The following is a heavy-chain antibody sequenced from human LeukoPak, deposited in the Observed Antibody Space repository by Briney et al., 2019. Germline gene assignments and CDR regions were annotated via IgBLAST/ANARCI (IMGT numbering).Heavy chain of an antibody. CDR2: IKSKTDGGTT. V-gene: IGHV3-15*01. J-gene: IGHJ4*02. CDR1: GFTFSNAW. Sequence: GGSLRLSCAASGFTFSNAWMSWVRHAPGKRLEWVGRIKSKTDGGTTDYPAPVKGRFTISRDDSKNTLYLQMNSLKTDDTAVYYCTTTLRYNWNNAFGYWGQGTLVTVSS. D-gene: IGHD1/OR15-1a*01. CDR3: TTTLRYNWNNAFGY.